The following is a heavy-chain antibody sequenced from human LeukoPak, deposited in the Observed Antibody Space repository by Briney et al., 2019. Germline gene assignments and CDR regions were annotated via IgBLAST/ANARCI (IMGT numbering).Heavy chain of an antibody. Sequence: SETLSLTCSVSDGSINSYYWNWIRRPPGKRLEWIGYIYYNGNTNYSPSLKSRVTMSVDTSKNLFSLKVSSVTAADTAVYYCVRGRSNYYGMDVWGQGTTVTVSS. D-gene: IGHD1-26*01. CDR3: VRGRSNYYGMDV. V-gene: IGHV4-59*01. CDR1: DGSINSYY. J-gene: IGHJ6*02. CDR2: IYYNGNT.